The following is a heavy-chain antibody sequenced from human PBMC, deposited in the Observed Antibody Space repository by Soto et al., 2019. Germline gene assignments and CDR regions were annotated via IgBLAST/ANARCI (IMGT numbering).Heavy chain of an antibody. V-gene: IGHV3-30*18. CDR2: ISYDGSNK. Sequence: QVQLVESGGGVVQPGRSLRLSCAASGFTFISYGMHWVRQAPGKGLEWVAVISYDGSNKYYADSVKGRFTISRDNSKNKLYLQMNSLRAEDTAVYYCAKGIAARRWGQGTLVTVSS. J-gene: IGHJ4*02. D-gene: IGHD6-13*01. CDR1: GFTFISYG. CDR3: AKGIAARR.